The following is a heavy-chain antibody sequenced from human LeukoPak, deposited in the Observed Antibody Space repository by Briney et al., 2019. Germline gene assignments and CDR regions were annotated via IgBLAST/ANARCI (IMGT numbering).Heavy chain of an antibody. V-gene: IGHV3-23*01. CDR3: ANARYYNSDWYGLDY. CDR2: ISSGGDYT. J-gene: IGHJ4*02. Sequence: PGGSLRLSCAASGFTFSSYAMSWVRQAQGKGTEFVTGISSGGDYTYYGDSVKGRFTISRDNSKNTLYLQMNSLRVEDTAVYYCANARYYNSDWYGLDYWGQGTQVTVSS. D-gene: IGHD6-19*01. CDR1: GFTFSSYA.